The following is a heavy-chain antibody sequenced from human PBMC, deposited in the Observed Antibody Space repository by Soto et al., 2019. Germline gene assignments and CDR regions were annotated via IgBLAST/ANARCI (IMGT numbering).Heavy chain of an antibody. CDR2: IDPNSGGT. Sequence: ASVKVSCKASGYTFTGYYMHWVRQAPGQGLEWMGWIDPNSGGTNYAQKFQGRVTMTRDTSISTAYMELSRLRPDDTAVYYCARDITGFLGMDVWGQGTTVTVSS. CDR1: GYTFTGYY. V-gene: IGHV1-2*02. J-gene: IGHJ6*02. CDR3: ARDITGFLGMDV.